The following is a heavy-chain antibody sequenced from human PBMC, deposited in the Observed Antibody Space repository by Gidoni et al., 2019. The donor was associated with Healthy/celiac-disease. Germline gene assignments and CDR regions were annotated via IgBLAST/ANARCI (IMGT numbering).Heavy chain of an antibody. D-gene: IGHD3-3*01. CDR2: ISGSGGST. Sequence: EVQLLESGGGLVQPGGSLRLSCSASGFTFSSYAMSWVRQAPGKGLGWVSAISGSGGSTYYADSVKGRFTISRDNSKNTLYLQMNSLRAEDTAVYYCAKAPLGSGYFDYWGQGTLVTVSS. CDR1: GFTFSSYA. CDR3: AKAPLGSGYFDY. J-gene: IGHJ4*02. V-gene: IGHV3-23*01.